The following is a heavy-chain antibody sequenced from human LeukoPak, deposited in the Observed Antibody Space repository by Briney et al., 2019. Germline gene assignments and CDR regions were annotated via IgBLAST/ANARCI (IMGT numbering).Heavy chain of an antibody. V-gene: IGHV3-23*01. Sequence: GGSLRLSCAASGFTFSSYAMSWVRQAPGKGLEWVSAISGSGGSTYYADSMKGRFTISRDNSKNTLYLQMNSLRAEDTAVYYCAKDLGYNYWFDYWGQGTLVTVSS. CDR1: GFTFSSYA. CDR2: ISGSGGST. D-gene: IGHD5-24*01. CDR3: AKDLGYNYWFDY. J-gene: IGHJ4*02.